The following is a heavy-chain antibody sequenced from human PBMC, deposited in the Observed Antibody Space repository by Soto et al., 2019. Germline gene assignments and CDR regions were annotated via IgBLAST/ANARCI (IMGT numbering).Heavy chain of an antibody. CDR2: MFSTGST. Sequence: PRETLSLTCNVSGDSISRNYYYWGWIRQPPGKGLEWIGAMFSTGSTYYNPSLKSRVTISVDTSKNHFSLKLRSVTAADTAVYFCARHGSDSAGYYQQLNWFDPWGQGTLVTVSS. CDR3: ARHGSDSAGYYQQLNWFDP. J-gene: IGHJ5*02. V-gene: IGHV4-39*01. D-gene: IGHD3-22*01. CDR1: GDSISRNYYY.